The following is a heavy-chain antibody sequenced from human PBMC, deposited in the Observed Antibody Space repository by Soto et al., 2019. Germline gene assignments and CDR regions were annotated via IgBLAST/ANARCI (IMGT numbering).Heavy chain of an antibody. D-gene: IGHD5-18*01. Sequence: GGSLRLSCAASGFTFSSYAMSWVRQAPGKGLEWVSAISGSGGSTYYADSVKGRFTISRDNSKNTLYLQMNSLRAEDTAVYYCAAGAGGIQLWLKDYYYYMDVWGKGTTVTVSS. V-gene: IGHV3-23*01. CDR3: AAGAGGIQLWLKDYYYYMDV. CDR2: ISGSGGST. J-gene: IGHJ6*03. CDR1: GFTFSSYA.